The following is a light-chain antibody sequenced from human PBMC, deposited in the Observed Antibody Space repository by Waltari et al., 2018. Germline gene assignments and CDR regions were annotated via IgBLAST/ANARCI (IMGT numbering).Light chain of an antibody. Sequence: EIVLTQSPATLSLSPGERATLSCRASQSVSSSLAWYQQKPEQAPRLLIYDASNRATGIPARFSGSGSGTDFTLTISSLEPEDVAVYYCQQRSNWPALTFGGGTKVEIK. J-gene: IGKJ4*01. CDR3: QQRSNWPALT. CDR2: DAS. CDR1: QSVSSS. V-gene: IGKV3-11*01.